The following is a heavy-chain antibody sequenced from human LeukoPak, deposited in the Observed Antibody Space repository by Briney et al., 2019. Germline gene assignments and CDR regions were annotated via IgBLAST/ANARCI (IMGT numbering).Heavy chain of an antibody. CDR3: AEAFRAVAAPDYFDY. D-gene: IGHD6-19*01. Sequence: PAGSLSLSCAASGFSFSSYAMSWVRQAPGKGLEWVSSISGSGGSTYYAASMKGRFTISRDNTKNTLYLQMNSLRAEDTAVYYCAEAFRAVAAPDYFDYWGQGTLVTVSS. CDR2: ISGSGGST. V-gene: IGHV3-23*01. CDR1: GFSFSSYA. J-gene: IGHJ4*02.